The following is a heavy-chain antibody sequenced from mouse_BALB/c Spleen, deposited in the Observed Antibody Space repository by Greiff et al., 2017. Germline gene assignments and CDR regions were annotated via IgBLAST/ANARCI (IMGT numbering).Heavy chain of an antibody. D-gene: IGHD2-14*01. V-gene: IGHV1-18*01. J-gene: IGHJ3*01. CDR2: INPNNGGT. CDR1: GYTFTDYN. CDR3: SRREDRYAWFAY. Sequence: VQLQQSGPELVKPGASVKIPCKASGYTFTDYNMDWVKQSHGKSLEWIGDINPNNGGTIYNQKFKGKATLTVDKSSSTAYMELRSLTSEDTAVYYCSRREDRYAWFAYWGQGTLVTVSA.